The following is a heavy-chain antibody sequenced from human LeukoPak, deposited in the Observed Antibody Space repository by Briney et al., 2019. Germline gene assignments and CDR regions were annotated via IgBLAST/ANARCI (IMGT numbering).Heavy chain of an antibody. CDR2: TNHSGST. CDR3: ARVGIVATINRGWFDP. J-gene: IGHJ5*02. V-gene: IGHV4-34*01. CDR1: GGSFSGYY. D-gene: IGHD5-12*01. Sequence: SETLSLTCAVYGGSFSGYYWSWIRQPPGKGLEWIGETNHSGSTNYNPSLKSRVTISVDTSKNQFSLKLSSVTAADTAVYYCARVGIVATINRGWFDPWGQGTLVTVSS.